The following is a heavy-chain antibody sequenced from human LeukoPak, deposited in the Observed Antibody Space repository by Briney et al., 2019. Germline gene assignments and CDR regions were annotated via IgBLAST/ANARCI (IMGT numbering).Heavy chain of an antibody. Sequence: ASVNVSCKASGYTFTGYYMHWVRQAPGQGLERMGWINPNSGGTNYAQKFQGRVTMTRDTSISTAYMELSRLRSDDTAVYYCARDEYNWNYVGYYYMDVWGKGTTVTVSS. CDR2: INPNSGGT. V-gene: IGHV1-2*02. J-gene: IGHJ6*03. CDR3: ARDEYNWNYVGYYYMDV. D-gene: IGHD1-7*01. CDR1: GYTFTGYY.